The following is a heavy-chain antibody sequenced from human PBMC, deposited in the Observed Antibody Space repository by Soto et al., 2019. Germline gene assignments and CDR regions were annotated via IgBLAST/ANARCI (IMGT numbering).Heavy chain of an antibody. D-gene: IGHD2-2*02. CDR1: GSNFTTYA. J-gene: IGHJ6*02. CDR3: ARGERLYFLYYGMDV. V-gene: IGHV1-3*04. Sequence: ASVTLSCTGSGSNFTTYAMGWVRQAPGQRPEWMGWINTGNGNTKYSPKFQGRVTITRDTSASTAYMELSSLKSEDTAVYYCARGERLYFLYYGMDVWGQGSTVTVSS. CDR2: INTGNGNT.